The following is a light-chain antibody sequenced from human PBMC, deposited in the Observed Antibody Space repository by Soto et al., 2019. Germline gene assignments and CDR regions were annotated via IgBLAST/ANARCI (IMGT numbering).Light chain of an antibody. CDR3: QQTFSPPYT. V-gene: IGKV1-39*01. J-gene: IGKJ2*01. CDR1: QSISNS. CDR2: VAS. Sequence: DIHVTQSLSSLSASVGDTVTITCRASQSISNSLSWYQQKPGKAPKFLIYVASTLQRGVPSRFSGSGSGTDFTLTISSLQPEDVATYYCQQTFSPPYTFGQGTKLEIK.